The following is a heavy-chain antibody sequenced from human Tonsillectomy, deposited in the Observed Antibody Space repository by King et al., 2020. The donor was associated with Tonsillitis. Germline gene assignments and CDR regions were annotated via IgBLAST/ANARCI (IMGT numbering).Heavy chain of an antibody. D-gene: IGHD3-10*01. Sequence: EVQLVEFGGGLVQPGGSLRLSCAASGFTFSSYDMHWVRQVTGKGLEWVSTVGTAGDTYYPGSVKGRFTIFRENAKNSLFLQMNSLRAGDTAVYYCARGFNYGSGSYPFPRDALDIWGHGTIVTVSS. V-gene: IGHV3-13*01. J-gene: IGHJ3*02. CDR2: VGTAGDT. CDR3: ARGFNYGSGSYPFPRDALDI. CDR1: GFTFSSYD.